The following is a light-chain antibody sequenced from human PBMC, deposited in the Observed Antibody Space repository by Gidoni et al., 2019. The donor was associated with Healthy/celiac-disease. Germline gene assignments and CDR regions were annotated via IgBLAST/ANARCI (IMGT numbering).Light chain of an antibody. CDR1: QDISNY. V-gene: IGKV1-33*01. J-gene: IGKJ2*01. CDR2: DAS. Sequence: DIQMTQSPSSLSASVGDRVTITCQASQDISNYLNWYQQKPGKAPKLLIDDASNLETGVPARFSGSGSGTDFTFNISSLQPEDIATYYCQQYDNLLYTFGQGTKLEIK. CDR3: QQYDNLLYT.